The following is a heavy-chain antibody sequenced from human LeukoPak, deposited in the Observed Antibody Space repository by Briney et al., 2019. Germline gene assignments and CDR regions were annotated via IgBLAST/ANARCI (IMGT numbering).Heavy chain of an antibody. CDR3: ARGGIQLWLRGVGGGRGTYFDY. CDR2: INHSGST. V-gene: IGHV4-34*01. CDR1: GGSFSGYY. D-gene: IGHD5-18*01. Sequence: PSETLSLTCAVYGGSFSGYYWSWIRQPPGKGLEWIGEINHSGSTNYNPSLKSRVTISVDTSKNQFSLKLSSVTAADTAVDYCARGGIQLWLRGVGGGRGTYFDYWGQGTLVTVSS. J-gene: IGHJ4*02.